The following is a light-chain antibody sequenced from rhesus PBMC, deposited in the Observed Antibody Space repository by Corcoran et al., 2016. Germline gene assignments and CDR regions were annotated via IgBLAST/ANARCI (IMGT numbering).Light chain of an antibody. J-gene: IGKJ1*01. V-gene: IGKV1-28*03. CDR3: LQHNSYPRT. Sequence: DIQMTQSPSSLSASVGDTVTLTCRASQGISSYLNWFQQKPGKAPKLLIYAAASLESGVPSRFSGSGSGTDFTLTISSLQPEDFAVYYCLQHNSYPRTFGQGTKVEIK. CDR2: AAA. CDR1: QGISSY.